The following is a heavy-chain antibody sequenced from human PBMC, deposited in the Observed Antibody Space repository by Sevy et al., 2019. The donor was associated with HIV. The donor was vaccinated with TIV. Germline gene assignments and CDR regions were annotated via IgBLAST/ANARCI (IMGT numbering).Heavy chain of an antibody. CDR2: MNPNNGNT. Sequence: ASVKVSCKTSGYTFSSHDINWVRQAPGQGLEWMGWMNPNNGNTCYVQKFQDRVTMTRDSSIATADMELRGLTSDDTAVYYCARDPSGNYLTPHYRDYYGLDVWGQGTAVTVSS. D-gene: IGHD1-7*01. V-gene: IGHV1-8*01. CDR3: ARDPSGNYLTPHYRDYYGLDV. CDR1: GYTFSSHD. J-gene: IGHJ6*02.